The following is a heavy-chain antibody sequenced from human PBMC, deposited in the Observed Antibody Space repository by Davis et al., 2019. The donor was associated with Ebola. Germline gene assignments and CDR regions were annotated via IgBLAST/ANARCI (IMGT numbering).Heavy chain of an antibody. Sequence: SETLSLTCTVSGGSISGYYWSWIRQAPGKGLEWIGEIDHSGSTNYNPSLKSRLTISVDTSKNQFSLKVSSVTAADTAVYYCARGALIAAAGTGKDFDYWGQGTLVTVSS. CDR2: IDHSGST. V-gene: IGHV4-34*01. CDR1: GGSISGYY. CDR3: ARGALIAAAGTGKDFDY. D-gene: IGHD6-13*01. J-gene: IGHJ4*02.